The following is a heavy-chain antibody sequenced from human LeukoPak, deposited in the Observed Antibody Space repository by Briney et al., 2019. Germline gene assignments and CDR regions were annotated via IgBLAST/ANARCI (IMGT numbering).Heavy chain of an antibody. CDR2: IYYSGST. V-gene: IGHV4-59*01. J-gene: IGHJ4*02. CDR3: ARGAAGTWDY. Sequence: SETLSLTCTVSGGSISSYYWSWIRQPPGKGLEWIGYIYYSGSTKYNPSLTSRVTISVDTSKNQFSLNLSSVTAADTAVYYCARGAAGTWDYCGQGTPVTVSS. D-gene: IGHD6-13*01. CDR1: GGSISSYY.